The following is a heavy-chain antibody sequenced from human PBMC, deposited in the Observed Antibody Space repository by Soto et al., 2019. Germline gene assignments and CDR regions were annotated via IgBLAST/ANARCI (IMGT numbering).Heavy chain of an antibody. CDR2: IYYSGST. CDR1: GGSVRSGDYY. Sequence: SETLSLTCTVSGGSVRSGDYYWSWIRQPPGKGLESIGYIYYSGSTYYNPSLNSRVSISVDTSKNQFSLKLSSVTVADTAVYYCARSIVAVVGANPYWFDPWGQGTLVTVS. D-gene: IGHD2-15*01. V-gene: IGHV4-30-4*01. J-gene: IGHJ5*02. CDR3: ARSIVAVVGANPYWFDP.